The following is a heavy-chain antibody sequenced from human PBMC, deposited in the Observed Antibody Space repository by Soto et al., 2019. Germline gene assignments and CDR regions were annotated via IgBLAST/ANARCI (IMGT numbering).Heavy chain of an antibody. CDR3: ARDSHIVVVVAATGYYMDV. J-gene: IGHJ6*03. CDR1: GFTFSSYS. V-gene: IGHV3-48*01. CDR2: ISSSSSTI. Sequence: GGSLRLSCAASGFTFSSYSMNWVRQAPGKGLEWVSYISSSSSTIYYADSVKGRFTISRDNAKNSLYLQMNSLRAEDTAVYYCARDSHIVVVVAATGYYMDVWGKGTTVTVSS. D-gene: IGHD2-15*01.